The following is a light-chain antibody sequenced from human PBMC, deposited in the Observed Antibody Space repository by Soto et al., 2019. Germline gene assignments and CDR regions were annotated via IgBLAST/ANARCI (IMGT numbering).Light chain of an antibody. V-gene: IGKV3-20*01. CDR3: QQYGGVPYT. CDR1: ESISRDY. CDR2: GAS. Sequence: EIVLTQSPGTLSLSPGQRVTLSCRASESISRDYLAWYQQRLGQAPRLLIYGASSGATGIPDRFSGSGSGTDFTLTISRLVPEDFAIYYCQQYGGVPYTFGQGTKLEIK. J-gene: IGKJ2*01.